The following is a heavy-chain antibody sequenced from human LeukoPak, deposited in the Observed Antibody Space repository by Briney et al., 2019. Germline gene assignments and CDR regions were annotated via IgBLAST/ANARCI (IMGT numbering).Heavy chain of an antibody. CDR3: AKGAYYDFWSGYYPDPYYFDY. V-gene: IGHV3-23*01. CDR1: GFTFSSYA. CDR2: ISGSGGST. Sequence: PGGSLRLSCAASGFTFSSYAMSWVRQAPGKGLEWVSAISGSGGSTYYADSVKGRFTISRDNSKNTLYLQMNSLRAEDTAVYYCAKGAYYDFWSGYYPDPYYFDYWGQGTLVTVSS. D-gene: IGHD3-3*01. J-gene: IGHJ4*02.